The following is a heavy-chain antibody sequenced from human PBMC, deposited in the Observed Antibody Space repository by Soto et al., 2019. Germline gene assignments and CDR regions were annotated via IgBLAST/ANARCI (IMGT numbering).Heavy chain of an antibody. J-gene: IGHJ6*02. Sequence: SETLSLTCAVYGGSFSSYYWSWIRQPPGKGLEWIGEINHSGSTNYNPSLRSRVTISVDTSKNQFSLKLSSVTAADTAVYYCARGRPQYYYYYGMDVWGQGTTVTVSS. V-gene: IGHV4-34*01. CDR3: ARGRPQYYYYYGMDV. CDR1: GGSFSSYY. CDR2: INHSGST.